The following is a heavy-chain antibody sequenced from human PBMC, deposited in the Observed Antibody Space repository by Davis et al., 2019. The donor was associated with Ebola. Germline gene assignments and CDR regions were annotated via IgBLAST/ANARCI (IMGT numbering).Heavy chain of an antibody. Sequence: GESLKISCAASGFTFSSYAMHWVRQAPGKGLEWVAVISYDGSNKYYADSVKGRFTISRDNSKNTLYLQMNSLRAEDTAVYYCARDKGYCSGGSCYGAFDIWGQGTMVTVSS. CDR3: ARDKGYCSGGSCYGAFDI. D-gene: IGHD2-15*01. J-gene: IGHJ3*02. CDR1: GFTFSSYA. CDR2: ISYDGSNK. V-gene: IGHV3-30-3*01.